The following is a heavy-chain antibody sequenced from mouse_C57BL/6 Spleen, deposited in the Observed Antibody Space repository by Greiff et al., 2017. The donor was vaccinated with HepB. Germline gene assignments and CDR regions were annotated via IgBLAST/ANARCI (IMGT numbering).Heavy chain of an antibody. V-gene: IGHV5-9*01. CDR1: GFTFSSYT. J-gene: IGHJ4*01. CDR2: ISGGGGNT. D-gene: IGHD1-1*01. CDR3: ARQGNYVDYAMDY. Sequence: DVQLVESGGGLVKPGGSLKLSCAASGFTFSSYTMSWVRQTPEKRLEWVATISGGGGNTYYPDSVKGRFTISRDNAKNTLYLQMSSLRSEDTALYYCARQGNYVDYAMDYWGQGTSVTVSS.